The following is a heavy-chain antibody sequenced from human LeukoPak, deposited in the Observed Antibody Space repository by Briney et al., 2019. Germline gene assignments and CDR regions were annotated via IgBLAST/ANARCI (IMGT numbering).Heavy chain of an antibody. CDR1: GDSISSGNYY. Sequence: SETLSLTCTVSGDSISSGNYYWTWIRQPAGKGLEWIGRIYTSGSTNYNPSLKSRVTISVDTSKNQFSLKLSSVTAADTAVYYCARRGYYDSSDHLYWGQGTLVTVSS. D-gene: IGHD3-22*01. CDR3: ARRGYYDSSDHLY. V-gene: IGHV4-61*02. CDR2: IYTSGST. J-gene: IGHJ4*02.